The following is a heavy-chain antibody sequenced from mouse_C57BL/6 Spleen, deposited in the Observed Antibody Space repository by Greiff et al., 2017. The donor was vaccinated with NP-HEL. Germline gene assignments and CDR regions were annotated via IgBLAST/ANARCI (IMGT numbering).Heavy chain of an antibody. CDR3: TTGGYYGYYAMDY. CDR1: GYTFTDYE. V-gene: IGHV1-15*01. J-gene: IGHJ4*01. Sequence: QVQLQQSGAELVRPGASVTLSCKASGYTFTDYEMHWVKQTPVHGLEWIGAIDPETGGTAYNQKFKGKAILTADKSSSTAYMELRSLTSEDSAVYYCTTGGYYGYYAMDYWGQGTSVTVSS. D-gene: IGHD2-3*01. CDR2: IDPETGGT.